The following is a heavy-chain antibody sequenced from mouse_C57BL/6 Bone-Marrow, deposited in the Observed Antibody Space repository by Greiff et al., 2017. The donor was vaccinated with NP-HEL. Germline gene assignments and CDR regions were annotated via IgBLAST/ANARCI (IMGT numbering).Heavy chain of an antibody. CDR2: ISDGGSYT. V-gene: IGHV5-4*03. CDR1: GFTFSSYA. D-gene: IGHD1-2*01. J-gene: IGHJ2*01. CDR3: ARVTTGTSFDY. Sequence: EVKVVESGGGLVKPGGSLKLSCAASGFTFSSYAMSWVRQTPEKRLEWVATISDGGSYTYYPDNVKGRFTISRDNAKNNLYLQMSHLKSEDTAMYYCARVTTGTSFDYWGQGTTLTVSS.